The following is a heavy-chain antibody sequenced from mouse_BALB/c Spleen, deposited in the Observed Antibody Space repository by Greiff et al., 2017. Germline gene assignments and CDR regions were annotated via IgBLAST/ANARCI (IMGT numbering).Heavy chain of an antibody. CDR3: ARVITTQDYFDY. J-gene: IGHJ2*01. CDR2: ISSGGGST. Sequence: EVMLVESGGGLVKPGGSLKLSCAASGFAFSSYDMSWVRQTPEKRLEWVAYISSGGGSTYYPDTVKGRFTISRDNAKNTLYLQMSSLKSEDTAMYYCARVITTQDYFDYWGQGTTLTVSS. CDR1: GFAFSSYD. D-gene: IGHD2-4*01. V-gene: IGHV5-12-1*01.